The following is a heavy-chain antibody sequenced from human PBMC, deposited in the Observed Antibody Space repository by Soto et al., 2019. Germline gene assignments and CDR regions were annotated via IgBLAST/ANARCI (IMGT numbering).Heavy chain of an antibody. V-gene: IGHV4-34*01. J-gene: IGHJ5*02. CDR3: ARKWELLRVWFDP. Sequence: SETLSLTCAVYGGSFSGYYWSWIRQPPGKGLEWIGEINHSGSTNYNPSLKSRVTISVDTSKNQFSLKLSSVTAADTAVYYCARKWELLRVWFDPWGQGTLVTVSS. CDR1: GGSFSGYY. D-gene: IGHD1-26*01. CDR2: INHSGST.